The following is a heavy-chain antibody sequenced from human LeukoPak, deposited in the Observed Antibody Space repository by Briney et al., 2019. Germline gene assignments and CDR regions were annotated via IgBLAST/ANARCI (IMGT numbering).Heavy chain of an antibody. CDR3: AKAYYDSSGYDAFDI. CDR2: ISGSGGST. J-gene: IGHJ3*02. Sequence: GGSLRLSCAASGFTFSSYAMSWVRQAPGKGLEWVSAISGSGGSTYYADAVKGRFTISRDNSKNTLYLQMNSLRAEDTAVYYCAKAYYDSSGYDAFDIWGQGTMVTVSS. D-gene: IGHD3-22*01. CDR1: GFTFSSYA. V-gene: IGHV3-23*01.